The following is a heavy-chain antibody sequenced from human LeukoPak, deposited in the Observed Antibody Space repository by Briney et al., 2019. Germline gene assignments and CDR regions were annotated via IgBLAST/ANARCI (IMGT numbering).Heavy chain of an antibody. CDR1: GYSFTNYW. Sequence: GESLKISCKGSGYSFTNYWISWVRQMPGKGLEWMGRIDPSDSYTKFSPSFEGHVTISVDKSISTAFLQWNSLKASDSAMYYCATGASKVTTDFANYWGQGTQVAVSS. J-gene: IGHJ4*02. D-gene: IGHD4-17*01. V-gene: IGHV5-10-1*01. CDR2: IDPSDSYT. CDR3: ATGASKVTTDFANY.